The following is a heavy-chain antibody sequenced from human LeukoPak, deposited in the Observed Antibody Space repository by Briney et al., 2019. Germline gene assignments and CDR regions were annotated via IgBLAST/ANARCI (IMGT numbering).Heavy chain of an antibody. CDR2: IRYDGSNK. V-gene: IGHV3-30*02. CDR1: GFTFSSYG. D-gene: IGHD4-17*01. CDR3: ATRGDYGDYHGM. Sequence: GGSLRLSCAASGFTFSSYGMHWVRQAPGKGLEWVAFIRYDGSNKYYADSVKGRFTISRDNSKNTLYLQMNSLRAEDTAVYYCATRGDYGDYHGMWGQGTLVTVSS. J-gene: IGHJ4*02.